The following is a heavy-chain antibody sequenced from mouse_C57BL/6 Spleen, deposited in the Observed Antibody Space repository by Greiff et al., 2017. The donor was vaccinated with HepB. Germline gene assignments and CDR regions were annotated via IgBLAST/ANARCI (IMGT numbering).Heavy chain of an antibody. J-gene: IGHJ3*01. D-gene: IGHD1-1*01. Sequence: VQLQQSVAELVRPGASVKLSCTASGFNIKNPYMHWVKQRPEQGLEWIGRIDPANGNTKYAPKFQGKATITADTSSNTAYLQLSSLTSEDTAIYYCARDYGSSSFAYWGQGTLVTVSA. CDR1: GFNIKNPY. V-gene: IGHV14-3*01. CDR2: IDPANGNT. CDR3: ARDYGSSSFAY.